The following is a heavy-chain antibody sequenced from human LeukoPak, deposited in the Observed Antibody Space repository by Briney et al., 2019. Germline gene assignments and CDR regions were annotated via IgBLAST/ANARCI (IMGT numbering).Heavy chain of an antibody. CDR1: GVSISSYY. CDR2: IYYSGST. Sequence: SETLSLTCTVSGVSISSYYWSWLRQPPGKGLEWIGYIYYSGSTNYNPSLKSRVTISVDTSKNQFSLKLSSVTAADTAVYYCARGGRIAAAAPGYFQHWGQGTLVTVSS. D-gene: IGHD6-13*01. CDR3: ARGGRIAAAAPGYFQH. V-gene: IGHV4-59*01. J-gene: IGHJ1*01.